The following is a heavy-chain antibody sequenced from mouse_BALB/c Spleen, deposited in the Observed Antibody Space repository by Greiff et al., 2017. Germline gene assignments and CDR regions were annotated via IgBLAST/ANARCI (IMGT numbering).Heavy chain of an antibody. CDR2: ISSGGSYT. J-gene: IGHJ4*01. D-gene: IGHD1-2*01. CDR3: ARHDLTTATLYYYAMDY. CDR1: GFTFSSYA. Sequence: EVMLVESGGGLVKPGGSLKLSCAASGFTFSSYAMSWVRQTPEKRLEWVATISSGGSYTYYPDSVKGRFTISRDNAKNTLYLQMSSLRSEDTAMYYCARHDLTTATLYYYAMDYWGQGTSVTVSS. V-gene: IGHV5-9-3*01.